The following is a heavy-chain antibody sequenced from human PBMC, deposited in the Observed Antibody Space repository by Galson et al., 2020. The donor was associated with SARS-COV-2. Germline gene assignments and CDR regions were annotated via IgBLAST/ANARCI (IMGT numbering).Heavy chain of an antibody. D-gene: IGHD1-26*01. V-gene: IGHV4-38-2*02. CDR2: IFHSGST. CDR1: GYSINSGYF. J-gene: IGHJ5*02. CDR3: ARDRAIIVGATAEFDP. Sequence: SETLSLTCTVSGYSINSGYFWGWIRQPPGKGLEWIGSIFHSGSTFYNPSLESRVTISRDTSKNQFSLKLSSVTAADTAVYYCARDRAIIVGATAEFDPWGQGTLVTVSS.